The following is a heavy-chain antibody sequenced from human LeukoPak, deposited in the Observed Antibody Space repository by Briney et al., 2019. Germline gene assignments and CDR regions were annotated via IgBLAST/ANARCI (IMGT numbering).Heavy chain of an antibody. CDR1: GFTFSSYG. Sequence: QAGGSLRLSCAASGFTFSSYGMHWVRQAPGKGLEWVAFIRYDGSNKYYADSVKGRFTISRDNSKNTLYLQMNSLRAEDTAVYYCAKDIGPYSGWPRNYFDYWGQGTLVTVSS. J-gene: IGHJ4*02. CDR2: IRYDGSNK. V-gene: IGHV3-30*02. D-gene: IGHD5-12*01. CDR3: AKDIGPYSGWPRNYFDY.